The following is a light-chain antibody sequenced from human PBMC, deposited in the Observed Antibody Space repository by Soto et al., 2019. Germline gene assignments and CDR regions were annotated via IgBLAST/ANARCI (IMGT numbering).Light chain of an antibody. CDR1: QSVSSN. CDR3: QQYNNWPRT. V-gene: IGKV3-15*01. CDR2: DAS. Sequence: EIVMTQSPATLSVSPGERATLSCRASQSVSSNLAWYQQKPGKAPRLLIYDASTRATAIPARFSGSGSGTEFTLTISSLQSEDFAVYYCQQYNNWPRTFGQGTKVEIK. J-gene: IGKJ1*01.